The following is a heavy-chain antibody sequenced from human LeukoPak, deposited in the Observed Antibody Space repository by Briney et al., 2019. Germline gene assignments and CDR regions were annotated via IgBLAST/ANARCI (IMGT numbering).Heavy chain of an antibody. CDR3: ARTPQYYDFWSGYSL. CDR2: ISYDGSNK. Sequence: GGFLRLSCAASGFTFSSYAMHWVRQAPGKGLEWVAVISYDGSNKYYADSVRGRFTISRDNSKNTLYLQMNSLRAEDTAVYYCARTPQYYDFWSGYSLWGQGTLVTVSS. CDR1: GFTFSSYA. V-gene: IGHV3-30*04. J-gene: IGHJ4*02. D-gene: IGHD3-3*01.